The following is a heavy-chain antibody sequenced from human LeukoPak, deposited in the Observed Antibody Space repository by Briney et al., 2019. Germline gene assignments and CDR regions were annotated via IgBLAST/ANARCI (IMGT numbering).Heavy chain of an antibody. Sequence: ASVKVSCKASGYTFTSYDINWVRQATGQGLEWMGWMNPNSGNTNYTQKLQGRVTMTTDTSTSTAYMELRSLRSDDTAVYYCAREQNYDILTGYSRAFDYWGQGTLVTVSS. CDR1: GYTFTSYD. V-gene: IGHV1-18*01. CDR3: AREQNYDILTGYSRAFDY. D-gene: IGHD3-9*01. J-gene: IGHJ4*02. CDR2: MNPNSGNT.